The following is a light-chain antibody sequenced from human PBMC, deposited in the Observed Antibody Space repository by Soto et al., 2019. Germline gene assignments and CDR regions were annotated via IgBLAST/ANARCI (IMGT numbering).Light chain of an antibody. CDR1: QSVSSNY. Sequence: EIVMTQSPGTLSLSPGERATLSCRASQSVSSNYLAWYQQKPGQAPRLLIYGASSRATGIPDRFSGSGSGTDFTLTISRLEPEDFAVYYCQQYGSSPWTFGQGTMV. CDR3: QQYGSSPWT. V-gene: IGKV3-20*01. CDR2: GAS. J-gene: IGKJ1*01.